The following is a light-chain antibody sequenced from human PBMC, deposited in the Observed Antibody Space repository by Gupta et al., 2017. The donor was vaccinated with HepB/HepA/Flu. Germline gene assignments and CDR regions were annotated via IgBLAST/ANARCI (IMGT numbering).Light chain of an antibody. V-gene: IGLV1-47*01. Sequence: QPLQTQPPSESATHGLRVTISCTGSSSNIGSNYVYWYQQLPGTAPKLLIYRNNQRPSGVPDRFSGSKSGTSASLAISGLRSEDEADYYCAAWDDSLSGQVFGGGTKLTVL. CDR2: RNN. J-gene: IGLJ2*01. CDR3: AAWDDSLSGQV. CDR1: SSNIGSNY.